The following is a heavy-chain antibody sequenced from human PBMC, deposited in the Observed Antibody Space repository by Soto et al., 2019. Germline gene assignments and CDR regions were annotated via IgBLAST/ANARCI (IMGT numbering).Heavy chain of an antibody. CDR2: IYYSGST. J-gene: IGHJ3*02. Sequence: PSETLSLTCTFSGGSISSYYWSLIRQPPGKGLEWIGYIYYSGSTNYNPSLKSRVTISVDTSKNQFSLKLSSVTAADTAVYYCGRQVTTTVTNDAFDIWGQGTMVTVSS. CDR3: GRQVTTTVTNDAFDI. D-gene: IGHD4-17*01. CDR1: GGSISSYY. V-gene: IGHV4-59*01.